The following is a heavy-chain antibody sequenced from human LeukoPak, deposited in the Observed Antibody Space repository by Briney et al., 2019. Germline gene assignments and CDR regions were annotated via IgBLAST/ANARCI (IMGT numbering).Heavy chain of an antibody. D-gene: IGHD3-22*01. CDR1: VGSISSSSYY. J-gene: IGHJ4*02. CDR3: ARERVTMRTEDY. V-gene: IGHV4-39*07. CDR2: IYYSGST. Sequence: SETLSLTCTVSVGSISSSSYYWGWIRQPPGKGLEWIGSIYYSGSTYYNPSLKSRATISVDTSKNQLSLKLSCVTAADTAVYYCARERVTMRTEDYWGQGTLVTVSS.